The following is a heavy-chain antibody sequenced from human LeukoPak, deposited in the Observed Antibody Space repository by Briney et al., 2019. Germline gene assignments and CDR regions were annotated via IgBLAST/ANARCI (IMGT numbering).Heavy chain of an antibody. Sequence: ASVKVSCKASGYTSTSYAMHWVRQPPGQRREWMGWINAGNGNTKYSQKFQGRVTITRDTSARTAYMELSSLRSEDTAVYYCARGLERRPPYDYWGQGTLVTVSS. D-gene: IGHD1-1*01. CDR2: INAGNGNT. J-gene: IGHJ4*02. V-gene: IGHV1-3*01. CDR1: GYTSTSYA. CDR3: ARGLERRPPYDY.